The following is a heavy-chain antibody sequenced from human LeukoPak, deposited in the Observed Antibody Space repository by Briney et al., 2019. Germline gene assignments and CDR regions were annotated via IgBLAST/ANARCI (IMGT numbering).Heavy chain of an antibody. V-gene: IGHV1-18*04. CDR3: ARDVGAYDILAGLDY. CDR2: ISAYNGNT. J-gene: IGHJ4*02. CDR1: GYTFTSYG. Sequence: ASVKVPCKASGYTFTSYGISWVRQAPGQGLEWMGWISAYNGNTNYAQKLQGRVNMTTDTSTSTAYMELRSLRSDDTTVYYCARDVGAYDILAGLDYWGQGTLVTVSS. D-gene: IGHD3-9*01.